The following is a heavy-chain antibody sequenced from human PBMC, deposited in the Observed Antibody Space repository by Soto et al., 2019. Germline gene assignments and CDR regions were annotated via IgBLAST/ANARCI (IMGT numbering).Heavy chain of an antibody. Sequence: SETLSLTCTVSGGSFKSGSYSWSWIRQPPGKGLEWIGYVYHTGRTSYNPSLKSRASISMDTSKNQFSLNLDSVTAADTAVYFCARDFAYFDSWGQGTLVTVSS. CDR2: VYHTGRT. CDR3: ARDFAYFDS. CDR1: GGSFKSGSYS. D-gene: IGHD3-3*01. J-gene: IGHJ4*02. V-gene: IGHV4-61*01.